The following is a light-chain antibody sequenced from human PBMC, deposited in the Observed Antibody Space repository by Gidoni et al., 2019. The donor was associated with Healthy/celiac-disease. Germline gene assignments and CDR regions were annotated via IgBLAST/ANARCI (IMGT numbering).Light chain of an antibody. J-gene: IGKJ4*01. V-gene: IGKV3-11*01. CDR3: QQRSNWPPLT. CDR2: DAS. CDR1: QSVSSY. Sequence: EIVLTQSPATLSLSPGERATLSCRASQSVSSYLAWYQQKPGQAPRILIYDASNRATGIPARCSGSGAGTEFTLTISSLEPEDFAVYYCQQRSNWPPLTFGGGTKVEIK.